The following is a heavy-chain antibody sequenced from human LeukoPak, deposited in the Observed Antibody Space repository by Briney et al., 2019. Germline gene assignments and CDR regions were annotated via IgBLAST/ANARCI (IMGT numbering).Heavy chain of an antibody. CDR3: ARASPCGGDCYTNWCFDL. Sequence: ASVKVSCKASGYTFTSYYMHWVRQAPGQGLEWMAIINPSGGSTSYAQKFQGRVTMTRDTSTSTVYMELSSLRSEDTAVYYCARASPCGGDCYTNWCFDLWGRGTLVTVSS. V-gene: IGHV1-46*01. D-gene: IGHD2-21*02. CDR1: GYTFTSYY. J-gene: IGHJ2*01. CDR2: INPSGGST.